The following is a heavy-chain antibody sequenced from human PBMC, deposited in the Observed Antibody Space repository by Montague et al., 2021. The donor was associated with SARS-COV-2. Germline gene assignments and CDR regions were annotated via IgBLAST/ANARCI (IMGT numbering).Heavy chain of an antibody. V-gene: IGHV4-59*01. CDR3: AREGGESCSSTTCSGAAQPFDV. D-gene: IGHD2-2*01. Sequence: SETLSLTCSVSGVTISSYYYSWIRQPPGKALEWIGYVFYIGTTNXNPFLKSRVTVSIDTSTNQFSLKLNSVTAADSAVYYCAREGGESCSSTTCSGAAQPFDVWGQGTMVTVSS. J-gene: IGHJ3*01. CDR1: GVTISSYY. CDR2: VFYIGTT.